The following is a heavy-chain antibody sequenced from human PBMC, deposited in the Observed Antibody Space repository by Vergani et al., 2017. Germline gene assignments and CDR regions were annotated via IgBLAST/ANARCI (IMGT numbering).Heavy chain of an antibody. Sequence: EVQLVESGGGSVQSGGSLRLSCVASGFSFNTYWMHWVRQVPGKGLMWVARIDEYGNRATYGDFETGRFTISRENAKNTVFLQMNNLRADDAGVYYCVRTEYCTGIACNTRFDSWGQGALVTVSS. V-gene: IGHV3-74*03. CDR1: GFSFNTYW. CDR3: VRTEYCTGIACNTRFDS. CDR2: IDEYGNRA. J-gene: IGHJ5*01. D-gene: IGHD2-8*02.